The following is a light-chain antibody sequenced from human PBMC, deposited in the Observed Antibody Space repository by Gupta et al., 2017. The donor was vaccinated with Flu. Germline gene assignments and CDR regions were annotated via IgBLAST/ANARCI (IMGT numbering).Light chain of an antibody. V-gene: IGKV3-20*01. J-gene: IGKJ5*01. CDR2: DAS. Sequence: TLSLSPGERATLSCRASQSVSSGYLAWYQQKPGQAPRLLSYDASSRATGIPDRFSGSGSGTDFTLTISRLEPEDFAVYYCQQYGSSPLITVGQGTRLEIK. CDR1: QSVSSGY. CDR3: QQYGSSPLIT.